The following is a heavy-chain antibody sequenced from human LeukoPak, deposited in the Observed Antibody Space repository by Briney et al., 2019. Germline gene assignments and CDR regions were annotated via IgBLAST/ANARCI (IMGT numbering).Heavy chain of an antibody. D-gene: IGHD3-3*01. Sequence: SETLSLTCTVSGGSISSGSYYWSWIRQPAGKGLEWIGRIYTSGSTNYNPSLKSRVTISVDTSKNQFSLKLSSVTAADTAVYYCARENPRPDDYDFWSGYSRTFDYWGQGTLVTVSS. CDR2: IYTSGST. CDR1: GGSISSGSYY. CDR3: ARENPRPDDYDFWSGYSRTFDY. V-gene: IGHV4-61*02. J-gene: IGHJ4*02.